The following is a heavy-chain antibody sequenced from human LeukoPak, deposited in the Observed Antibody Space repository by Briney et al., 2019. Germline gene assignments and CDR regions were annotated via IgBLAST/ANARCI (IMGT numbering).Heavy chain of an antibody. J-gene: IGHJ4*02. CDR2: ISYDGSNK. Sequence: GGSLRLSCAASGFTFSSYGMHWVRQAPGKGLEWVAVISYDGSNKYYADSVKGRFTISRDNSKNTLFLQMNSLRAEDTAVYYCATRGYITTPGYWGQGTLVTVSS. CDR1: GFTFSSYG. CDR3: ATRGYITTPGY. V-gene: IGHV3-30*03. D-gene: IGHD6-13*01.